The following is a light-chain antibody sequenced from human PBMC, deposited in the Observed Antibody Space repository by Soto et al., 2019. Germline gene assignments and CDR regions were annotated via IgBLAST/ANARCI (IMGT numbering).Light chain of an antibody. Sequence: QSVLTQPPSASGTPGQRVTISCSGSSSNIGTNPVNWYQQLPGTAPKLLIYTNSQRPSGVPDRFSGSKSGTSASLAISGLQSEDEADYYCAAWDDSLNGHVFGTGTKVTVL. CDR3: AAWDDSLNGHV. CDR1: SSNIGTNP. CDR2: TNS. J-gene: IGLJ1*01. V-gene: IGLV1-44*01.